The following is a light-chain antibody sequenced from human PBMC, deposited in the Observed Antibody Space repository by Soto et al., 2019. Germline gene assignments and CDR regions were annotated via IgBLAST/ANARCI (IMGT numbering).Light chain of an antibody. V-gene: IGKV3-15*01. CDR1: QSVSSN. CDR2: GAS. J-gene: IGKJ5*01. Sequence: ATRFVSGRGVATGCCRVSQSVSSNLAWYQQKPGQAPRLLIYGASTRATGIPARFSGSGSGTEFTLTISSLQSEDFAVYYSQEDNKWPLISVAQGTRLEIK. CDR3: QEDNKWPLIS.